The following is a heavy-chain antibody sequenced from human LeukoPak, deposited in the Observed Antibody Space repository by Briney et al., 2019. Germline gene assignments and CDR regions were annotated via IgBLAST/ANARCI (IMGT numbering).Heavy chain of an antibody. Sequence: KPGGSLRLSCAASGFSVSSNYMSWVRQAPGKGLEWVSVIYSGGTTYYADSVKGRFTTSRDNSKNTLHLQMNSLRAEDTAVYYCARDQYSYAHAAHWGQGTLVTVSS. J-gene: IGHJ4*02. CDR1: GFSVSSNY. V-gene: IGHV3-66*01. CDR3: ARDQYSYAHAAH. CDR2: IYSGGTT. D-gene: IGHD5-18*01.